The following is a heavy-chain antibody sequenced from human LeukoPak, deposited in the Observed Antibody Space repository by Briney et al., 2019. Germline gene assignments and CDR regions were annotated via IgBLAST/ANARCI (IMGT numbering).Heavy chain of an antibody. CDR2: IVVGSGGT. CDR3: AREGIQVWLLGAY. Sequence: TSVKVSCKASGFIFSRSAVQWVRQARGQRLEWIGWIVVGSGGTNYAQKFQGRVTMTRDTSISTAYMELSRLRSDDTAVYYCAREGIQVWLLGAYWGQGTLVTVSS. CDR1: GFIFSRSA. V-gene: IGHV1-58*01. J-gene: IGHJ4*02. D-gene: IGHD5-18*01.